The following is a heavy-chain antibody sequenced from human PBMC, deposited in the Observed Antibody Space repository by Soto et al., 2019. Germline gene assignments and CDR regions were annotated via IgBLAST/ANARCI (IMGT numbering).Heavy chain of an antibody. V-gene: IGHV4-4*02. D-gene: IGHD6-19*01. Sequence: PSETLSLTCAVSGGSISSSNWWSWVRQPPGKGLEWIGEIYHSGSTNYNPSLKSRVTISVDKSKNQFSLKLSSVTAADTAVYYCARAEGSSGLYYFDYWGQGTLVTVSS. J-gene: IGHJ4*02. CDR3: ARAEGSSGLYYFDY. CDR2: IYHSGST. CDR1: GGSISSSNW.